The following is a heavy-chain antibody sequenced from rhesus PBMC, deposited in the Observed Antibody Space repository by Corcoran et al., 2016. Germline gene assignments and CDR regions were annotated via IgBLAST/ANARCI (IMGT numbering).Heavy chain of an antibody. D-gene: IGHD5-36*01. J-gene: IGHJ4*01. CDR3: ARDRGYSYGPLDY. CDR2: IYGSSGST. CDR1: GYSISRGYD. Sequence: QVQLQESGPGVVKPSETLSLTCAVSGYSISRGYDWSWIRQPPGKGLEWIGYIYGSSGSTNYNPSLKNRVTISKDTSKNQFSLKLSSVTAADTAVYYCARDRGYSYGPLDYWGQGVLVTVSS. V-gene: IGHV4-76*01.